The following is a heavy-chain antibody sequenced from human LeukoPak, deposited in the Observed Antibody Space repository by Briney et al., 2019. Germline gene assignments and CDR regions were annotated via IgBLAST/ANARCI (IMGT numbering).Heavy chain of an antibody. D-gene: IGHD4-11*01. CDR2: IKQDGSEK. V-gene: IGHV3-7*01. CDR1: GFTFSSYW. Sequence: GGSLRLSCAASGFTFSSYWMSWVRQAPGKGLEWVANIKQDGSEKYYVDSVKGRFTISRDNSKNTLYLQMNSLRAEDTAVYYCAKDFHTVTAYAFDIWGQGTMVTVSS. J-gene: IGHJ3*02. CDR3: AKDFHTVTAYAFDI.